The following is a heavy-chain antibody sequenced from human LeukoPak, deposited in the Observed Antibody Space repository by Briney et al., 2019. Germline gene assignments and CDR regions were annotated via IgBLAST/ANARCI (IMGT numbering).Heavy chain of an antibody. V-gene: IGHV3-9*01. CDR2: ISWNSGSI. J-gene: IGHJ4*02. Sequence: GGSLRLSCAASGFTFDDYAMHWVRQAPGKGLEWVSGISWNSGSIGYADSVKGRFTISRDNAKNSLYLQVNSLRAEDTALYYCAKAKRGYSYGFNYFDYWGQGTLVTVSS. CDR3: AKAKRGYSYGFNYFDY. D-gene: IGHD5-18*01. CDR1: GFTFDDYA.